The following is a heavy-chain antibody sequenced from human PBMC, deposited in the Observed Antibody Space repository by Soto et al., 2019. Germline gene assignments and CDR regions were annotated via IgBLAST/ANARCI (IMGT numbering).Heavy chain of an antibody. V-gene: IGHV3-23*01. D-gene: IGHD3-3*01. J-gene: IGHJ4*02. Sequence: EVQLLESGGHLVQPGGSLRLSCAASGFTFSTYTMNWVRLPPGKGLEWVSAITGGVSTYYAESVQGRFTVSRDNSKNMLFLQMNSQRAEDTAVYYCAKDSHPDGIWTFDYCGQGTLVTVAS. CDR3: AKDSHPDGIWTFDY. CDR2: ITGGVST. CDR1: GFTFSTYT.